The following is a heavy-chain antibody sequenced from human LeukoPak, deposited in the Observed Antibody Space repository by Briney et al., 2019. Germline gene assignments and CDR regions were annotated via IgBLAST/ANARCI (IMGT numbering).Heavy chain of an antibody. CDR3: ARAFSASSSTIDY. Sequence: GASVKVSCKTSGYIFTNYDINWVRQAPGQGLEWMGWVSGGKGNTKYSEKFQGRITITRDTSATTAYLELSSLRSEDSPVYFCARAFSASSSTIDYWGQGTLVIVSP. D-gene: IGHD6-6*01. CDR1: GYIFTNYD. CDR2: VSGGKGNT. V-gene: IGHV1-3*01. J-gene: IGHJ4*02.